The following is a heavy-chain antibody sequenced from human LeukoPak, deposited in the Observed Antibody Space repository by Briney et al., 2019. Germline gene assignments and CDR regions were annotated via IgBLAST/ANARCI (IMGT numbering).Heavy chain of an antibody. V-gene: IGHV4-61*01. J-gene: IGHJ6*04. CDR3: ARGGGYCSGGSCYYYYYYGMDV. CDR1: GGSVSSGSYY. D-gene: IGHD2-15*01. CDR2: IYYSGST. Sequence: SETLSLTCTVSGGSVSSGSYYWSWIRQPPGKGLEGIGYIYYSGSTNYNPSLKSRVTISVDTSKNQFSLKLSSVTAADTAVYYCARGGGYCSGGSCYYYYYYGMDVWGKGTTVTVSS.